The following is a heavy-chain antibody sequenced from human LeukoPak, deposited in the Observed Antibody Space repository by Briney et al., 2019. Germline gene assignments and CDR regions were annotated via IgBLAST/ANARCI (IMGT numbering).Heavy chain of an antibody. V-gene: IGHV4-4*07. CDR1: GGSLSSFY. J-gene: IGHJ4*02. D-gene: IGHD6-19*01. CDR2: IYSSGST. CDR3: ARVLGWAGFDY. Sequence: SETLSLTCTVSGGSLSSFYWSWFRQPAGKGLEWIGRIYSSGSTNYNPSLKSRLTMSVDTSKNQFSLRLSSVTAADTAVYYCARVLGWAGFDYWGQGTLVTVSS.